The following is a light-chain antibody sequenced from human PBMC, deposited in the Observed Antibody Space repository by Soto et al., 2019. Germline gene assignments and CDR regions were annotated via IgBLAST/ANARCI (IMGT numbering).Light chain of an antibody. CDR3: QQYNNWPPWT. Sequence: EIVMTQSPATLSVSPGERAILSCRASQSVSRNLAWYQQKRGQAPRLLIYGASTRATGIPARFSGSGSGTEFTLIISSLQSEDFAVYYCQQYNNWPPWTFGQGTKVEIK. V-gene: IGKV3-15*01. J-gene: IGKJ1*01. CDR1: QSVSRN. CDR2: GAS.